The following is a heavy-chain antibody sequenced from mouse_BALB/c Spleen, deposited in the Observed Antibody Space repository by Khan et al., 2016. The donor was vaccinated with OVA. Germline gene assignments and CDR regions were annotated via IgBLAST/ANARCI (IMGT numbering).Heavy chain of an antibody. Sequence: VQLQQSGAELAKPGASVKMSCKASGYTFTTYWMHWVKQRPGQGLEWIGYINPTSGYTDYNERFKDKATLSAAKSSSTAYMQLSSLTSVDSAGYYCTRDRIDYWGQGTTLTVAS. V-gene: IGHV1-7*01. J-gene: IGHJ2*01. CDR3: TRDRIDY. CDR1: GYTFTTYW. CDR2: INPTSGYT.